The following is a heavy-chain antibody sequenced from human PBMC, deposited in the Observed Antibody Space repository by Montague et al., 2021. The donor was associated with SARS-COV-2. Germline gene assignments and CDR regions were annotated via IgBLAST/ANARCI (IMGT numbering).Heavy chain of an antibody. CDR1: GDSVSSNSAA. Sequence: CAISGDSVSSNSAAWSWIRQSPSRGLEWLGRTYYRSKWYSDYAPXVRGRLTVNPGASKNEFSLELNYVTPEDTAVYYCVRYSGWFYFDFWGQGTLVTVSS. D-gene: IGHD6-19*01. CDR3: VRYSGWFYFDF. J-gene: IGHJ4*02. CDR2: TYYRSKWYS. V-gene: IGHV6-1*01.